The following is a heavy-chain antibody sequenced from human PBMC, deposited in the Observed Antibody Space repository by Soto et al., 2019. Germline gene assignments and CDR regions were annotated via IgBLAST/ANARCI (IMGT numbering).Heavy chain of an antibody. V-gene: IGHV1-2*02. D-gene: IGHD1-1*01. CDR2: SNPNSCRT. J-gene: IGHJ5*02. CDR3: ARVTATSPDAWLDP. CDR1: GYTFTDYL. Sequence: QVRLVQSGAEVKKPGASVSVSCTASGYTFTDYLLHWGPQAPGQGLEWVGWSNPNSCRTHFAPKFQARVTMTREASISTIYLVLDSLTSDDTAMYYCARVTATSPDAWLDPWGPGTLVIVSS.